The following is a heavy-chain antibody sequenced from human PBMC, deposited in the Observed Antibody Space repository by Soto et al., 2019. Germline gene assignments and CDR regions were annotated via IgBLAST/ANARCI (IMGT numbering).Heavy chain of an antibody. J-gene: IGHJ6*03. V-gene: IGHV4-4*02. CDR3: ARTVVVAATTLYYYYYYMDV. CDR2: IYHSGST. D-gene: IGHD2-15*01. Sequence: QVQLQESGPGLVKPSGTLSLTCAVSSGSISSSNWWSWVRQPPGKGLEWIGEIYHSGSTNYNPSLKSRVTISVDKSKHQFSLKLSSVTAADTAVYYCARTVVVAATTLYYYYYYMDVWGKGTTVTVSS. CDR1: SGSISSSNW.